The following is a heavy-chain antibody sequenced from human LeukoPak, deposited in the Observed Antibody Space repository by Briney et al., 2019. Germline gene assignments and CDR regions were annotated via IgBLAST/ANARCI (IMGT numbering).Heavy chain of an antibody. CDR1: GGSISSYY. CDR3: ASGPADYYYYYMDV. V-gene: IGHV4-4*09. D-gene: IGHD2-2*01. J-gene: IGHJ6*03. Sequence: PSETLSLTCTVSGGSISSYYGSWIRQPPGKGLEWIGYIYTSGSTNYNPSLKSRVTISVDTSKNQFSLKLSSVTAADTAVYYCASGPADYYYYYMDVWGKGTTVTVSS. CDR2: IYTSGST.